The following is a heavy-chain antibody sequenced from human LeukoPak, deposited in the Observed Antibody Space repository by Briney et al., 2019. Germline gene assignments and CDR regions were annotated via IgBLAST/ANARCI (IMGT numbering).Heavy chain of an antibody. V-gene: IGHV3-23*01. J-gene: IGHJ4*02. Sequence: PGGSLRLSCAASGFTFSNYAMSWVRQAPGKGLDWVSAISGGGGSTYYADSVKGRFTISRDNSKNTLYLQMNSLRAEDTAVFYCAKQPRYGDYDYFDYWGQGTLVTVSS. CDR2: ISGGGGST. CDR3: AKQPRYGDYDYFDY. D-gene: IGHD4-17*01. CDR1: GFTFSNYA.